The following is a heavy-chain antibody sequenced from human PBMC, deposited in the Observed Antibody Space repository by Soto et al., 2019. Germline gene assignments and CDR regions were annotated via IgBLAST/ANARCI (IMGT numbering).Heavy chain of an antibody. CDR2: IYCSGST. Sequence: SETLSLTCTVSGGSISSSSYYWGWIRQPPGKGLEWIGSIYCSGSTYYNPSLKSRVTISVDTSKNQFSLKLSSVTAADTAVYYCASKHKCSGGSCYWLSAPDNWFDPWGQGTLVTVSS. D-gene: IGHD2-15*01. V-gene: IGHV4-39*01. CDR3: ASKHKCSGGSCYWLSAPDNWFDP. J-gene: IGHJ5*02. CDR1: GGSISSSSYY.